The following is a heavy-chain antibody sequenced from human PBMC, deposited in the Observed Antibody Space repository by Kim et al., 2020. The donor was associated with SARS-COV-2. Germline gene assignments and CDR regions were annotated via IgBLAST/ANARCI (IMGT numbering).Heavy chain of an antibody. J-gene: IGHJ5*02. V-gene: IGHV3-15*01. CDR2: IKSKTDGETT. CDR1: GFSFSSAW. CDR3: TTVMWLGEERRRFDL. D-gene: IGHD1-1*01. Sequence: GGSLRLSCAASGFSFSSAWMNWVRVAPGKGPEWVARIKSKTDGETTDYAVPVKGRFTISRDDSKTTVYLQMNRVQTDDTAVYYCTTVMWLGEERRRFDLWGQGTLAIVSS.